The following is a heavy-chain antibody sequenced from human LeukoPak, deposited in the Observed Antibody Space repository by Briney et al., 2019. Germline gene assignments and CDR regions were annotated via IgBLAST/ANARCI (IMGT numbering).Heavy chain of an antibody. CDR2: VSYDGNNK. D-gene: IGHD2-15*01. CDR1: GFIISSYG. Sequence: PGRSLRLSCAASGFIISSYGMHWVRQAPGKGLEWVAVVSYDGNNKYYADSVKGRFTISRDNSKNTLYLQMNSLRAEDTAVYYCAKEFCSGGNCYWAYFDSWGQGTLVTVSS. CDR3: AKEFCSGGNCYWAYFDS. V-gene: IGHV3-30*18. J-gene: IGHJ4*02.